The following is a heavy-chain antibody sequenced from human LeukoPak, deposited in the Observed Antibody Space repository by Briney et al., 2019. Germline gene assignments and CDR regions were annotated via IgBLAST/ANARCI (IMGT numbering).Heavy chain of an antibody. CDR1: GGSISDSY. J-gene: IGHJ4*02. V-gene: IGHV4-59*08. D-gene: IGHD6-19*01. Sequence: PSETLSLTCTVSGGSISDSYWTWIRQSPGTGLEWIGYMDYSGSTAYNPSLKSRVTISIDTSKKQFSLELSSVTAADTAIYFCARRKRGSGGPFDYWGQGTLVTVSS. CDR3: ARRKRGSGGPFDY. CDR2: MDYSGST.